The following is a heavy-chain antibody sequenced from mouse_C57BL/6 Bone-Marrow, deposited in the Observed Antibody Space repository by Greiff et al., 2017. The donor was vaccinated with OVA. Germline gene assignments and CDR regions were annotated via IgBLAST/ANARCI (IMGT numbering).Heavy chain of an antibody. J-gene: IGHJ3*01. V-gene: IGHV2-2*01. D-gene: IGHD1-1*01. Sequence: VMLVESGPGLVQPSQSLSITCTVSGFSLTSSGVHWVRQSPGKGLEWLGVIWSGGSTDYNAAFISRLSISKDNSKSQVFFKMNSLQADDTAIYYWAGSTWCAYWGQGTLVTVSA. CDR3: AGSTWCAY. CDR1: GFSLTSSG. CDR2: IWSGGST.